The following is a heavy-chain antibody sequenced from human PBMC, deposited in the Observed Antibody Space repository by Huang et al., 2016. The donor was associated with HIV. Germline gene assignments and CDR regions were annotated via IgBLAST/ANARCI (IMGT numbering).Heavy chain of an antibody. Sequence: QVQLVQSGAEVKKPGASVKVSCKASGFNFNNYDFNWVRQASGQGLGWMGWMNPKSGNTGYAQKVQGRVTITRNTSITTAYMELRSLRSEDTAVYYCARARGFLYDSTGYYSRYYFDSWGQGTLVTISS. V-gene: IGHV1-8*03. CDR2: MNPKSGNT. J-gene: IGHJ4*02. CDR3: ARARGFLYDSTGYYSRYYFDS. D-gene: IGHD3-22*01. CDR1: GFNFNNYD.